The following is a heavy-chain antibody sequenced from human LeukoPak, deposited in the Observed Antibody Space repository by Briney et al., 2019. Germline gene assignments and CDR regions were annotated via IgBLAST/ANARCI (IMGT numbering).Heavy chain of an antibody. V-gene: IGHV1-8*01. J-gene: IGHJ4*02. Sequence: ATVNLTCKASGYTFTSCDINWVRQPTAQGLEWMGWMNPNSGNTGYGQSFQGRITMTRDISIGTAYIELSNLTSDDTAIYYCTRGSSGRRDNWGQGTLVTVSA. CDR2: MNPNSGNT. D-gene: IGHD6-19*01. CDR1: GYTFTSCD. CDR3: TRGSSGRRDN.